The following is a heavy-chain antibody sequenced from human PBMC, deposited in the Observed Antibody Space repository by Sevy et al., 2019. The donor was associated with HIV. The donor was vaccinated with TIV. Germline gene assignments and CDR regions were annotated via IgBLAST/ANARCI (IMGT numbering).Heavy chain of an antibody. J-gene: IGHJ3*02. V-gene: IGHV3-23*01. CDR1: GFTISSSA. D-gene: IGHD3-16*01. Sequence: GGSLRLSCAASGFTISSSAMSWVRQAPGKGLEWVSLISGTGTSTYYADSVKGRFAISKDKSKSTLYLQMNSLRAEDTAMYYCARVTQRGNDAFDIWGQGTMVTVSS. CDR3: ARVTQRGNDAFDI. CDR2: ISGTGTST.